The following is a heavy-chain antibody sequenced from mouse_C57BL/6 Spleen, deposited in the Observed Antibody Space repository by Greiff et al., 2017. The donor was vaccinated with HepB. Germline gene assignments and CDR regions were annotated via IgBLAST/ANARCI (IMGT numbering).Heavy chain of an antibody. Sequence: VKLLESGAELARPGASVKLSCKASGYTFTSYGISWVKQRTGQGLEWIGEIYPRSGNTYYNEKFKGKATLTADKSSSTAYMELRSLTSEDSAVYFCARGGYGSSPWFAYWGQGTLVTVSA. CDR1: GYTFTSYG. CDR2: IYPRSGNT. J-gene: IGHJ3*01. CDR3: ARGGYGSSPWFAY. V-gene: IGHV1-81*01. D-gene: IGHD1-1*01.